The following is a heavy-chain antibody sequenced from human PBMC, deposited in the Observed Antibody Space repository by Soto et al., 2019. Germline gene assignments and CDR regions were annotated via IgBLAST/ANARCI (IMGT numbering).Heavy chain of an antibody. CDR2: IYSGGST. Sequence: EVQLVESGGGLVQPGGSLRLSCAASGFTVSSNYLSWVRQAPGKGLEWVSLIYSGGSTYYADSVKGRFTISRDNSKNTLYLQMNSLRAEDTAVYYCAREHDLGPYYGMDVWGQGTTVTVSS. V-gene: IGHV3-66*01. CDR1: GFTVSSNY. J-gene: IGHJ6*02. D-gene: IGHD3-16*01. CDR3: AREHDLGPYYGMDV.